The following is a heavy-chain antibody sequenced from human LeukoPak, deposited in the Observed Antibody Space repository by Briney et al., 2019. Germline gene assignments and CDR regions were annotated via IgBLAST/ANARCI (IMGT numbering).Heavy chain of an antibody. J-gene: IGHJ3*02. Sequence: GGSLRLSCAASGFRFSSSGMHWVRQAPGKGLEWVAVISFDGSNKYYADSVKGRFTISRDNSKNTLYLQMNSLRAEDTAVYYCAKGSSTWLDAFDIWGQGTMVTVSS. CDR1: GFRFSSSG. D-gene: IGHD6-13*01. V-gene: IGHV3-30*18. CDR2: ISFDGSNK. CDR3: AKGSSTWLDAFDI.